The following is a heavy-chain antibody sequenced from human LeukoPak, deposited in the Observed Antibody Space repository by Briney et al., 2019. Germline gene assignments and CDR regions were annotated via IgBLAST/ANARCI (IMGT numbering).Heavy chain of an antibody. CDR3: VKDNPLDY. Sequence: SCKASGYTFSSYGMLWVRQSPGKGLEWVAFIRYDGNIKFYADSMKGRFTISRDNSKNTLYLHINSLRPEDTALYYCVKDNPLDYWGQGTLVIVSS. CDR2: IRYDGNIK. CDR1: GYTFSSYG. V-gene: IGHV3-30*02. D-gene: IGHD1-14*01. J-gene: IGHJ4*02.